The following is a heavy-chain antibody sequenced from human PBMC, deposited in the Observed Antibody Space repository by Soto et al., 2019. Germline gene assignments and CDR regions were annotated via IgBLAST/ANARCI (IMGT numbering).Heavy chain of an antibody. CDR2: ISGSGGST. V-gene: IGHV3-23*01. J-gene: IGHJ4*02. D-gene: IGHD6-13*01. Sequence: GGSLRLSCAASGFTFSSYAMSWVRQAPGKGLEWVSAISGSGGSTYYTDSVKGRFTISRDNSKNTLYLQMNSLRAEDTAVYYCAKVPPTIIAAAGDFDYWGQGTLVTVSS. CDR3: AKVPPTIIAAAGDFDY. CDR1: GFTFSSYA.